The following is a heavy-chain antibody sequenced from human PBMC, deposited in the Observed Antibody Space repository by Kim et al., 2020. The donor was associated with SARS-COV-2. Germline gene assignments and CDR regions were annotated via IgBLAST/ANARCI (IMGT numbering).Heavy chain of an antibody. V-gene: IGHV4-34*01. Sequence: SLKSRVTISVDTSKNQFSLKLSSVTAADTAVYYCARLPRGMVRGVILTDYWGQGTLVTVSS. D-gene: IGHD3-10*01. J-gene: IGHJ4*02. CDR3: ARLPRGMVRGVILTDY.